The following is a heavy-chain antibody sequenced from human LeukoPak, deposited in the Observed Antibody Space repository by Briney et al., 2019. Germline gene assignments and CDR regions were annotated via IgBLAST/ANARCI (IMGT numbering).Heavy chain of an antibody. D-gene: IGHD6-13*01. CDR1: GFTFSSYA. CDR2: ISYDGSNK. Sequence: GGSLRLSCAASGFTFSSYAMHWVRQAPGKGLEWVAVISYDGSNKYYADSVKGRFTISRDNSKNTLYLQMNSLRAEDTAVYYCARGGSSSWYFLPTEDGIDYWGQGTLVTVSS. CDR3: ARGGSSSWYFLPTEDGIDY. V-gene: IGHV3-30-3*01. J-gene: IGHJ4*02.